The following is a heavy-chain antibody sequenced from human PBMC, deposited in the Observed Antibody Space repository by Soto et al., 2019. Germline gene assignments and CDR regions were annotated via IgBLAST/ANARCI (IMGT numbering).Heavy chain of an antibody. CDR2: ISSTGGST. D-gene: IGHD6-19*01. J-gene: IGHJ3*02. CDR1: GFTFSTYA. V-gene: IGHV3-23*01. Sequence: PGGSLRLSCEASGFTFSTYAMTWVRQAPGKGLEWVATISSTGGSTYYIDSVKGRYTISRDNSKNTLSLQMNSLRAEDTAVYYCAKDGRTSVAGMQVRVGAFDIWGQGTMVTVSS. CDR3: AKDGRTSVAGMQVRVGAFDI.